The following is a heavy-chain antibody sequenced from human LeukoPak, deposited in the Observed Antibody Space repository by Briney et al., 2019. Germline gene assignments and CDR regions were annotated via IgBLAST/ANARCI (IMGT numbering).Heavy chain of an antibody. Sequence: ASVKVSCKASGYTFTSYYMHWVRQAPGQGLEWMGIINPSGGSTSYAQKFQGRVTMTRDTSTSTVYIELSSLRSEDTAVYYCARWSAAAEHSYYFDYWGQGTLVTVSS. J-gene: IGHJ4*02. D-gene: IGHD6-13*01. V-gene: IGHV1-46*01. CDR1: GYTFTSYY. CDR3: ARWSAAAEHSYYFDY. CDR2: INPSGGST.